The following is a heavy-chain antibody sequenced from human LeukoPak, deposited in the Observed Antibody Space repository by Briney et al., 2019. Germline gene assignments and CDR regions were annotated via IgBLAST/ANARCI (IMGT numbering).Heavy chain of an antibody. CDR1: GFTVSGNY. CDR3: TGDILTGYYVPKFDY. J-gene: IGHJ4*02. CDR2: IYSGGST. D-gene: IGHD3-9*01. V-gene: IGHV3-66*01. Sequence: GGSLRLPCAASGFTVSGNYMSWVRQAPGKGLEWVSVIYSGGSTYYADSVKGRFTISRDNSKNTLYLQMNSLRAEDTAVYYCTGDILTGYYVPKFDYWGQGTLVTVSS.